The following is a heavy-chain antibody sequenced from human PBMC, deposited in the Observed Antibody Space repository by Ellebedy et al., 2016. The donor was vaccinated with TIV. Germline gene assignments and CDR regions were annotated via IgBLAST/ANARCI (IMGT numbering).Heavy chain of an antibody. D-gene: IGHD5-18*01. Sequence: MPSETLSLTCIVSGGSISSSSYFWGWIRQPPGKGLEWIGSIYYSGSTYCNPSLKSRVTMSVDTSKNQFSLKLNSVTAADTAVYYCARRYSYGPNWFDPWGQGTLVTVSS. CDR1: GGSISSSSYF. CDR2: IYYSGST. V-gene: IGHV4-39*01. CDR3: ARRYSYGPNWFDP. J-gene: IGHJ5*02.